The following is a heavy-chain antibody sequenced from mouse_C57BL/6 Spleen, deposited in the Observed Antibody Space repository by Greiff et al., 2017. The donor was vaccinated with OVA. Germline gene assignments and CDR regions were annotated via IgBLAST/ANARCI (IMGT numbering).Heavy chain of an antibody. CDR3: ARSEFFDYYGSSYFDY. J-gene: IGHJ2*01. CDR1: GYSFTDYN. Sequence: EVQLQQSGPELVKPGASVKISCKASGYSFTDYNMNWVKQSNGQSLEWIGVINPNYGTTSYNQKFKGKATLTVDQSSRTAYMQLNSLTSEDSAVYYCARSEFFDYYGSSYFDYWGQGTTLTVSS. D-gene: IGHD1-1*01. V-gene: IGHV1-39*01. CDR2: INPNYGTT.